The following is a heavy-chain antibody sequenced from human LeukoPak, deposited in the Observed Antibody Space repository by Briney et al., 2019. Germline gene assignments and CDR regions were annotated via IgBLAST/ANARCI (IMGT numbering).Heavy chain of an antibody. Sequence: SETLSLTCTVSGASVGSAGYHWSWIRQPPGGGLEWIGYIYYISNTNYNPSLKSRVTMSVDPSKNQFSLKLNSVTAADTAAYYCARTQSQSGSYRYYFGYWGQGTLVTVSS. CDR3: ARTQSQSGSYRYYFGY. J-gene: IGHJ4*02. D-gene: IGHD1-26*01. CDR1: GASVGSAGYH. CDR2: IYYISNT. V-gene: IGHV4-61*08.